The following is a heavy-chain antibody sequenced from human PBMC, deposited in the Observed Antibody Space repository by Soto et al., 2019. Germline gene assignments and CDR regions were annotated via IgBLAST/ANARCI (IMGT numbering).Heavy chain of an antibody. CDR1: GFSLSSYW. Sequence: EVQLVESGGGLVQPGGSLRLSCAASGFSLSSYWMSWVRQAPGKGLEWVANMNQDGSESDYVGSVKGRFTFTRDNAKKSLYLQMNSLSAEDTAVYYCARLSTSAGRRDLACWGQGTLVTVSS. J-gene: IGHJ4*02. V-gene: IGHV3-7*01. CDR3: ARLSTSAGRRDLAC. CDR2: MNQDGSES.